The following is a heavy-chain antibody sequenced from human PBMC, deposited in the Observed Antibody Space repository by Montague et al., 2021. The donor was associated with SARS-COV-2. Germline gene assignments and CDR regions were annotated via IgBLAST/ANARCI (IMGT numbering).Heavy chain of an antibody. CDR1: GASISTGIYY. Sequence: TLSLTCTVSGASISTGIYYWSWIRQPAGKGLEWIGRIRTTGHTDYNSSLESRVFMSVDTSTNQFSLSLTSVTAADTAVYFCARFGSDTLEFDLWGQGTLVTVSS. CDR3: ARFGSDTLEFDL. V-gene: IGHV4-61*02. J-gene: IGHJ4*02. D-gene: IGHD1-26*01. CDR2: IRTTGHT.